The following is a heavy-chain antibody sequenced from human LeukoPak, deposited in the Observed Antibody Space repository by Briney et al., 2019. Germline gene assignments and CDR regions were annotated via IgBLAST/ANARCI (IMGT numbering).Heavy chain of an antibody. J-gene: IGHJ4*02. CDR3: ARESIRYYDSSGYYDY. CDR1: GGSFSGYY. CDR2: INHSGST. D-gene: IGHD3-22*01. Sequence: PSETLSLTCAVYGGSFSGYYWSWIRQPPGKGLEWIGEINHSGSTNYNPSLKSRVTISVDTSKNQFSLKLSSVTAADTAVYYCARESIRYYDSSGYYDYWGQGTLVTVSS. V-gene: IGHV4-34*01.